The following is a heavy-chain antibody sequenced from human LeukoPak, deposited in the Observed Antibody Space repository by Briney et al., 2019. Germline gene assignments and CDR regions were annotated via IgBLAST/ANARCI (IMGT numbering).Heavy chain of an antibody. Sequence: GGSLRLSCAASGFTFSNYGMHWGRQAPDKGLEWVAVIWYDGSNKYYADSVKGRFTISRDNSKNTLYLQMNSLRAEDTAVYYCAREMATESDAFDIWGQGTMATVSS. CDR1: GFTFSNYG. CDR3: AREMATESDAFDI. J-gene: IGHJ3*02. V-gene: IGHV3-33*01. D-gene: IGHD5-24*01. CDR2: IWYDGSNK.